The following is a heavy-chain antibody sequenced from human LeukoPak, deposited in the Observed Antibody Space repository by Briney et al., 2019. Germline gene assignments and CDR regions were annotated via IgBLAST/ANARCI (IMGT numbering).Heavy chain of an antibody. Sequence: GGSLRLSCAASGFTFSSYSMNWVRQAPGKGLEWVSSISSSSSYIYYADSVKGRFTISRDNARNSLYLQMNSLRAEDTAVYYCARDRDYDSSGYTDYWGQGTLVTVSS. CDR2: ISSSSSYI. V-gene: IGHV3-21*01. D-gene: IGHD3-22*01. J-gene: IGHJ4*02. CDR1: GFTFSSYS. CDR3: ARDRDYDSSGYTDY.